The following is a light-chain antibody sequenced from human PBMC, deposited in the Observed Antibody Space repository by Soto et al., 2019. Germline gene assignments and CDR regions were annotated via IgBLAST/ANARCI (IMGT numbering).Light chain of an antibody. CDR2: EVN. Sequence: QSALTQPPSASGSPGQSVTISCTGTSSDVGGYNYVSWYQQHPGKAPKLMIYEVNERPSWVPDRFSGSKSGNTASLTVSVLRAEDEADYYCSSYAGTNNLLFGGGTKLTVL. V-gene: IGLV2-8*01. CDR1: SSDVGGYNY. CDR3: SSYAGTNNLL. J-gene: IGLJ3*02.